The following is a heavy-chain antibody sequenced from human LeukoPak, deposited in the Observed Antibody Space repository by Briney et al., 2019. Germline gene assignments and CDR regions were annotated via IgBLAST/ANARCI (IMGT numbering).Heavy chain of an antibody. Sequence: GGSLRLSCAASGFTFSSYSMNWVRQAPGKGLEWVSSISSSSSYIYYADSVKGRFTISRDNAKDSLYLQMNSLRAEDTAVYYCARDRTTVFDYWGQGTLVTVSS. CDR1: GFTFSSYS. D-gene: IGHD4-17*01. V-gene: IGHV3-21*01. CDR2: ISSSSSYI. J-gene: IGHJ4*02. CDR3: ARDRTTVFDY.